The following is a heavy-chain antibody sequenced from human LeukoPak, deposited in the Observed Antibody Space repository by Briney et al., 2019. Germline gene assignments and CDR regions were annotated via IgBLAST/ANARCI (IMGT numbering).Heavy chain of an antibody. CDR2: IYYSGST. J-gene: IGHJ4*02. Sequence: SETLSLTCTVSGGSISSGGYYWCWIRQHPGKGLEWIGYIYYSGSTYYNPSLKSRVTISVDTSKNQFSLKLSSVTAADTAVYYCARSHSSGWRYDYWGQGTLVTVSS. V-gene: IGHV4-31*03. CDR3: ARSHSSGWRYDY. D-gene: IGHD6-19*01. CDR1: GGSISSGGYY.